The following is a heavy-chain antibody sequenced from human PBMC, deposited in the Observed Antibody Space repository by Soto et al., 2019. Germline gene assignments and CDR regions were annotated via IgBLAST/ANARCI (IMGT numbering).Heavy chain of an antibody. CDR1: GFSFSAYG. Sequence: QVQLVESGGGVVQPGRSLRLSCAASGFSFSAYGMHWVRQAPGKGLEWVAVVISDGTEAYYADSVKGRFTISRDNSKDTLYLHMNGLRLEDTAVYFCANEPNWYFDLWGRGTLVTVSS. V-gene: IGHV3-30*18. J-gene: IGHJ2*01. CDR3: ANEPNWYFDL. CDR2: VISDGTEA.